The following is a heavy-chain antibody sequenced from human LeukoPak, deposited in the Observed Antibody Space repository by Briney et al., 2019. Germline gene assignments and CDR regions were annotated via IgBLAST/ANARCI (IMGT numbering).Heavy chain of an antibody. V-gene: IGHV4-34*01. CDR3: ARVGVGSGSYYNTHYYYYGMDV. CDR1: GGSFSGYY. J-gene: IGHJ6*02. Sequence: PSETLSLTCAVYGGSFSGYYWSWIRQPPGKGLEWIGEINHSGSTNYNPSLKSRDTISVDTSKNQFSLKLSSVTAADTAVYYCARVGVGSGSYYNTHYYYYGMDVWGQGTTVTVSS. CDR2: INHSGST. D-gene: IGHD3-10*01.